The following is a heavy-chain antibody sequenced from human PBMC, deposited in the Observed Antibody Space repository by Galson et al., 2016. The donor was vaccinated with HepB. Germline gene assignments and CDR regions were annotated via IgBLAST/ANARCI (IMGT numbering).Heavy chain of an antibody. Sequence: SLRLSCAASGFTFSTYAMSWVRQAPGKGLEWVSQISDDSRRKYYADSVKGRFTISRDNSKNILYLQMNSLRGEDTALYYCAKEERSSWPSWGQGTLVTVSS. CDR2: ISDDSRRK. J-gene: IGHJ4*02. CDR1: GFTFSTYA. CDR3: AKEERSSWPS. V-gene: IGHV3-23*01. D-gene: IGHD6-13*01.